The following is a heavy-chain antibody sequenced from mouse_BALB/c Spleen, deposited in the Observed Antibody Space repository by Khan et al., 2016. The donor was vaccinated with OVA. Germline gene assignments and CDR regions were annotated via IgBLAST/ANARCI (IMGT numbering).Heavy chain of an antibody. V-gene: IGHV2-2*02. CDR3: ARRGYDYGRGALFAY. D-gene: IGHD2-4*01. Sequence: QVQLKESGPGLVQPSQSLSITCTVSGFSLNNYSVHWVRQSPGKGLEWLGVIWSAGSTDYNAAFISRLTTSKDNSRSQVFFKMNSLQPNDTAIYYCARRGYDYGRGALFAYWGQGTLVTVSA. CDR1: GFSLNNYS. J-gene: IGHJ3*01. CDR2: IWSAGST.